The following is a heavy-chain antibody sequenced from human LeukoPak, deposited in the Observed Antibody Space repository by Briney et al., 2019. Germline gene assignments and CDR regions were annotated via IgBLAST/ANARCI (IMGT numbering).Heavy chain of an antibody. CDR2: ISGSGGST. CDR3: AKDRQYYDILTGYYSSY. V-gene: IGHV3-23*01. J-gene: IGHJ4*02. CDR1: GFTFSSYA. D-gene: IGHD3-9*01. Sequence: GGSLRLSCAASGFTFSSYAMSWVRQAPGKGLEWVSAISGSGGSTYYADSVKGRFTISRDNSKNTLYLQMNSLRAEDTAVYYCAKDRQYYDILTGYYSSYGGQGTLVTVSS.